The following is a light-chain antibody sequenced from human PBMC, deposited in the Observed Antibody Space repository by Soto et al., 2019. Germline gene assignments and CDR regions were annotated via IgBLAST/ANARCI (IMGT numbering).Light chain of an antibody. CDR2: TAS. Sequence: DLQMTQSPSSLSASVGDRVTLTCRASQTISTYLNWYQQRPGKAPKLLIYTASSLQSGVPSRFSGSGSGTDFTLTISSLQPEDFATYFCQQSYSTPYTFGQGTKLEIK. J-gene: IGKJ2*01. CDR1: QTISTY. CDR3: QQSYSTPYT. V-gene: IGKV1-39*01.